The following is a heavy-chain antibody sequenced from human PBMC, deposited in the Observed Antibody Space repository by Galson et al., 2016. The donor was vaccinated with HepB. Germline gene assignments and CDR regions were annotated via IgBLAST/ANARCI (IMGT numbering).Heavy chain of an antibody. Sequence: SLRLSCAASGFNFNNYGMHWVRQAPGKGLEWVAIISTDGNNKHYGDSVKGRFTISRDNSKNTLYLQMSSLRTEDTAVYYCAKDGHYDILTGYSYYIDYWGQGTLVTVSS. V-gene: IGHV3-30*18. J-gene: IGHJ4*02. CDR1: GFNFNNYG. CDR2: ISTDGNNK. CDR3: AKDGHYDILTGYSYYIDY. D-gene: IGHD3-9*01.